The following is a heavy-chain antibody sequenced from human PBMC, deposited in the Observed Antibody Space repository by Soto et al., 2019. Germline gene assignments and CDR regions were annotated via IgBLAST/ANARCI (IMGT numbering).Heavy chain of an antibody. J-gene: IGHJ4*02. CDR3: ARTKSIVGATGYFDY. Sequence: EVQMVESGGGLVQPGGSLRLSCAVSGFTVITNYISWVRQAPGKGLEWVSDIYAGGNTHYADSVKGRFAISRDNSKNTLYLEMNSLRAEDTAVYYCARTKSIVGATGYFDYWGQGTLVSVSS. D-gene: IGHD1-26*01. CDR1: GFTVITNY. CDR2: IYAGGNT. V-gene: IGHV3-66*01.